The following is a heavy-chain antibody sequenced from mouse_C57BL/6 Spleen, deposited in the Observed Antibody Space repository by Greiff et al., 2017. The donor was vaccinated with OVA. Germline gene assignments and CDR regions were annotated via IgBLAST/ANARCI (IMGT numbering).Heavy chain of an antibody. D-gene: IGHD2-4*01. CDR3: ARDHYDYDGYAMDY. Sequence: DVQLQESGPGLVKPSQSLSLTCSVTGYSITSGYYWNWIRQFPGNKLEWMGYISYDGSNNYNPSLKNRISITRDTSKNQFFLKLNSVTTEDTATYYCARDHYDYDGYAMDYWGQGTSVTVSS. V-gene: IGHV3-6*01. CDR1: GYSITSGYY. CDR2: ISYDGSN. J-gene: IGHJ4*01.